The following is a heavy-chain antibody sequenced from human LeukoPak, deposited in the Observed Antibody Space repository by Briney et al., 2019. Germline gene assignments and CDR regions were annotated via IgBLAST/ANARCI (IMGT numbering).Heavy chain of an antibody. CDR3: AREHRNVGATIDW. J-gene: IGHJ4*02. V-gene: IGHV3-74*01. CDR2: ISPDGTTT. D-gene: IGHD1-26*01. Sequence: GGSLRLSCAASGFTFSSYWMHWVRQVPGKGLVWVSCISPDGTTTSYADSVKGRFTISRDNAKSTLYLQVNSLRAEDTAVYYCAREHRNVGATIDWWGQGTLVTVSS. CDR1: GFTFSSYW.